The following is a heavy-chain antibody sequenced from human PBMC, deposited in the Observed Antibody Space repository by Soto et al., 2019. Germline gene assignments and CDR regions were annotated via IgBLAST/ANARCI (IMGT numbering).Heavy chain of an antibody. D-gene: IGHD2-2*01. CDR1: RFTFTSYS. CDR2: CWYDASDQ. CDR3: VLGSCNQYFFDK. J-gene: IGHJ4*02. V-gene: IGHV3-33*08. Sequence: PDRTLRRSCTTSRFTFTSYSMHWGRQAPGKGLEWVATCWYDASDQRYADSVKGRFTISRDPSRGTVYLFMDSLRTDDTAVYYCVLGSCNQYFFDKWGQETLDAAFS.